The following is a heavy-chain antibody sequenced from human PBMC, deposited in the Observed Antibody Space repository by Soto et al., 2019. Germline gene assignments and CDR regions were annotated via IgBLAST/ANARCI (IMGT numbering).Heavy chain of an antibody. J-gene: IGHJ4*02. CDR3: ARDTGVTPRKNYFDY. D-gene: IGHD3-3*01. CDR1: GGTFSSYS. CDR2: IIPMFGTS. V-gene: IGHV1-69*13. Sequence: GASVNVSCKAPGGTFSSYSFNWVRQAPGQGLEWVGGIIPMFGTSNYAQKFQGRVTITADGSTTTAYMELRSLRSEDTAVYYCARDTGVTPRKNYFDYWGQGTLVTVSS.